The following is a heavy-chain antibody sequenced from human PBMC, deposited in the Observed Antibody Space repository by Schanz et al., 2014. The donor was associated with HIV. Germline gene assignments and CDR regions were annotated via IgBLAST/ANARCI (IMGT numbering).Heavy chain of an antibody. J-gene: IGHJ6*02. D-gene: IGHD2-8*01. CDR1: GFTFDDYA. CDR3: ALVGVWYYYGMDV. CDR2: ISYDGSNK. V-gene: IGHV3-30*03. Sequence: QVQLVESGGGLVQPGRSLRLSCAVSGFTFDDYAMHWVRQAPGKGLEWVAFISYDGSNKYYADSVKGRFTISRDNSKNTLSLQMNSLRAEDTAVYYCALVGVWYYYGMDVWGHGTTVAVSS.